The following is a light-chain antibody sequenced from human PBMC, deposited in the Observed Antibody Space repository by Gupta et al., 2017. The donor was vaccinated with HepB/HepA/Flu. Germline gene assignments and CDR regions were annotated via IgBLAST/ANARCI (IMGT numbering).Light chain of an antibody. CDR1: QSVSSN. CDR2: GAS. V-gene: IGKV3-15*01. Sequence: VMTQLQATLSVSPGERATLSCRASQSVSSNLAWYQQKPGQAPRLLIYGASTRATGIPARFSGSGSGTEFTLTISSLQSEDFAVYYCQQYNNWPETFGQGTKVEIK. J-gene: IGKJ1*01. CDR3: QQYNNWPET.